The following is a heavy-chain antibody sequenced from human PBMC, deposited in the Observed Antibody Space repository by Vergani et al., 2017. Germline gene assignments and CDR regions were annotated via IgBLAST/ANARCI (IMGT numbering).Heavy chain of an antibody. CDR2: IYYSGST. D-gene: IGHD6-13*01. CDR1: GGSISSSSYY. J-gene: IGHJ6*02. CDR3: ARGGIAGRYYYGMDV. Sequence: QLQLQESGPGLVKPSETLSLTCTVSGGSISSSSYYWGWIRQPPGKGLEWIGSIYYSGSTYYNPSLKSRVTISVDTCKNQFSLKLSSVTAADTDVYYCARGGIAGRYYYGMDVWGQGTTVTVSS. V-gene: IGHV4-39*01.